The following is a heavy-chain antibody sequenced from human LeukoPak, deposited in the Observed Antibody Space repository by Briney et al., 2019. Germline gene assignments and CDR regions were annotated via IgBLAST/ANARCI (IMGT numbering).Heavy chain of an antibody. V-gene: IGHV3-15*01. CDR2: IKSKTDGGTT. CDR3: TTGIAVAGTDFDY. CDR1: GFTFSNAW. J-gene: IGHJ4*02. Sequence: GGSLRLSCAASGFTFSNAWMSWVRQAPGEGLEWVGRIKSKTDGGTTDYAAPVKGRFTISRDDSKNTLYLQMNSLKTEDTAVYYCTTGIAVAGTDFDYWGQGTLVTVSS. D-gene: IGHD6-19*01.